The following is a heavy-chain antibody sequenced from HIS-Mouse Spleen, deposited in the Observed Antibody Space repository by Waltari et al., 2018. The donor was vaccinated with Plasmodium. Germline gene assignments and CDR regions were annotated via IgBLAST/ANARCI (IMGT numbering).Heavy chain of an antibody. D-gene: IGHD6-13*01. CDR2: SNPKSGGT. J-gene: IGHJ1*01. CDR3: ARVLGYKAAAGTFVEYFQH. Sequence: QVQLVQSGAEVKKPGASVKVSCKASGYTFTGYYMHWVRQAPGQGLEWRGWSNPKSGGTNYAQKFQGRVTMTRETSISTAYMELSRLRSDDTAVYYCARVLGYKAAAGTFVEYFQHWGQGTLVTVSS. V-gene: IGHV1-2*02. CDR1: GYTFTGYY.